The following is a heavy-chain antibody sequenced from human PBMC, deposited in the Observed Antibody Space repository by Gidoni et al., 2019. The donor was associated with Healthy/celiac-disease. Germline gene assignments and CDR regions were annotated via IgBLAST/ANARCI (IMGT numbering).Heavy chain of an antibody. CDR2: ISGSGGST. D-gene: IGHD3-16*02. V-gene: IGHV3-23*04. Sequence: EVQLVESGGCLVQPGGSLSLPFSASCFPFMSYAMSWVRQAPGKGLEWVSAISGSGGSTYYADSVKGRFTISRDNSKNTLYLQMNSLRAEDTAVYYCANHYVWGSYRYLDYWGQGTLVTVSS. CDR3: ANHYVWGSYRYLDY. J-gene: IGHJ4*02. CDR1: CFPFMSYA.